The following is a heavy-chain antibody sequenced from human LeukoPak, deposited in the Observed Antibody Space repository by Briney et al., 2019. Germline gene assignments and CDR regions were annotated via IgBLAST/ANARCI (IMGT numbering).Heavy chain of an antibody. D-gene: IGHD3-3*01. V-gene: IGHV3-21*01. CDR2: ISGRSTYI. Sequence: GGSLRLSCAASGFTFSSYNMNWVRQAPGKGLEWVSSISGRSTYIYYADSVKGRFTISRDNADNSLYLQMNSLRAEDTAVYYCASSNYDFWSGYLYFDYWGQGTLVTVSS. J-gene: IGHJ4*02. CDR1: GFTFSSYN. CDR3: ASSNYDFWSGYLYFDY.